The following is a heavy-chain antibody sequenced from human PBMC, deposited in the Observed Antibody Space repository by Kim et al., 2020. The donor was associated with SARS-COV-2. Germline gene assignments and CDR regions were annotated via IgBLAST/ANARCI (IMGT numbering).Heavy chain of an antibody. CDR1: GFTFSNAW. Sequence: GGSLRLSCAASGFTFSNAWMSWVRQAPGKGLEWVGRIKSKTDGGTTDYAAPVKGRFTVSRDDSKNTLYLQMNSLQTEDTAVYYCTTLYCSGGSCHTPSYIDLWGRGTLVTVSS. V-gene: IGHV3-15*01. J-gene: IGHJ2*01. CDR3: TTLYCSGGSCHTPSYIDL. D-gene: IGHD2-15*01. CDR2: IKSKTDGGTT.